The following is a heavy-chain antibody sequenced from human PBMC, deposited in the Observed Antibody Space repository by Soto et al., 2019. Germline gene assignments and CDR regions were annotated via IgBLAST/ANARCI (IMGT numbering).Heavy chain of an antibody. CDR3: AIHPVITMVRGGPFDY. CDR2: ISGSGGST. D-gene: IGHD3-10*01. J-gene: IGHJ4*02. CDR1: GFTFSSYA. V-gene: IGHV3-23*01. Sequence: PGGSLRLSCAASGFTFSSYAMSWVRQAPGKGLEWVSAISGSGGSTYYADSVKGRFTISRDNSKNTLYLQMNSLRAEDTAVYYCAIHPVITMVRGGPFDYWGQGTLVTVSS.